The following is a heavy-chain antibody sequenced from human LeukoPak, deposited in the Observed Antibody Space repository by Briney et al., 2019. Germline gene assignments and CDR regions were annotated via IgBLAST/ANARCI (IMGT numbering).Heavy chain of an antibody. CDR1: GGTFSSYA. V-gene: IGHV1-69*13. J-gene: IGHJ4*02. CDR2: IIPIFGTA. CDR3: AREWGLESSGYYYAY. Sequence: SVKVSCKASGGTFSSYAISWVRQAPGQGLEWMGGIIPIFGTANYAQKFQGRVSITADESTSTAFMELSSLRSEDTAVYYCAREWGLESSGYYYAYWGQGTLVTVSS. D-gene: IGHD3-22*01.